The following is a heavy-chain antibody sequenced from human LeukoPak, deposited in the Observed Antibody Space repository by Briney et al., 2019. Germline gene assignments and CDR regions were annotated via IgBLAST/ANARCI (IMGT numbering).Heavy chain of an antibody. J-gene: IGHJ4*02. V-gene: IGHV1-2*02. CDR1: GYTFTGYY. D-gene: IGHD4-17*01. Sequence: ASVKVSCKASGYTFTGYYMHWVRQAPGQGLEWMGWINPNSGGTNYAQKFQGRVTMTRDTSISTAYMELRSLRSDDTAVYYCARGGLYGDPSLDYWGQGTLVTVSS. CDR2: INPNSGGT. CDR3: ARGGLYGDPSLDY.